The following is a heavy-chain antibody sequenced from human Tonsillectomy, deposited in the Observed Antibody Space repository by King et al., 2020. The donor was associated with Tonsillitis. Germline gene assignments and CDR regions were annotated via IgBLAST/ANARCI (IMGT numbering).Heavy chain of an antibody. J-gene: IGHJ3*01. CDR3: ARDPGMGQWYGEWALGDGFDF. CDR1: GFNVSNNA. CDR2: ISYDGGDK. D-gene: IGHD3-10*01. Sequence: VQLVESGGGVVQPGRSLRLSCATSGFNVSNNAMHWVRQAPGRGREWVAAISYDGGDKSQADSVKGRFTISRDNTKNTVYLQMNSLKSEDTALCYCARDPGMGQWYGEWALGDGFDFSGQGTMVT. V-gene: IGHV3-30-3*01.